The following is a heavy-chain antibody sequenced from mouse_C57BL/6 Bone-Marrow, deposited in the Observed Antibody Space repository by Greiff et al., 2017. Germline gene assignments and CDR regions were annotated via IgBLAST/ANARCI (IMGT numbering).Heavy chain of an antibody. CDR3: ARHDYGSSPYAMGY. CDR1: GYTFTSYW. D-gene: IGHD1-1*01. CDR2: IYPSDSET. Sequence: QVQLQQPGAELVRPGSSVKLSCKASGYTFTSYWMDWVKQRPGQGLEWIGNIYPSDSETHYNQQFKDKATLTVDKSSSTAYMQLSSLTSEDSAVYYGARHDYGSSPYAMGYWGQGTSVTVAS. V-gene: IGHV1-61*01. J-gene: IGHJ4*01.